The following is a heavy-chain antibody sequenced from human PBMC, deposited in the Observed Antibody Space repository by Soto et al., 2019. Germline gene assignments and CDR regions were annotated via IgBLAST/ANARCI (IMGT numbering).Heavy chain of an antibody. CDR1: EFTFSNYA. D-gene: IGHD3-10*01. CDR3: AKDFGRRSGAWVYYYDY. Sequence: GGSLRLSCAASEFTFSNYAMSWVRQPPGKGLEWVSEISAGGGTTYYPDSVKGRFTISRDNSKSTLYLQMSGLRPEDTAVYYCAKDFGRRSGAWVYYYDYWGQGTLVTVSS. V-gene: IGHV3-23*01. J-gene: IGHJ4*02. CDR2: ISAGGGTT.